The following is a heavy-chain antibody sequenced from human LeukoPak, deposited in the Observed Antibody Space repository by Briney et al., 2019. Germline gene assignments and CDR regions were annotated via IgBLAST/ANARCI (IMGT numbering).Heavy chain of an antibody. V-gene: IGHV3-21*01. Sequence: PGGSLRLSCAASGFTFSDYSVNWVRQAPGKGLEWVSSISRSSSYTSISSRSSDIYYADSVKGRFTISRDNAKNSLYLQMNSLRAEDTAVYYCARDNVYDTNDTRTSFQNYYYYYMDVWGKGTTVIVSS. CDR2: ISRSSSYTSISSRSSDI. J-gene: IGHJ6*03. CDR1: GFTFSDYS. D-gene: IGHD2-8*01. CDR3: ARDNVYDTNDTRTSFQNYYYYYMDV.